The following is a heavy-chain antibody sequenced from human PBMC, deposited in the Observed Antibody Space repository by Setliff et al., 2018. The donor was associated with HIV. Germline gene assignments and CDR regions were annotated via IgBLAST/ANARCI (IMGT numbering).Heavy chain of an antibody. CDR3: ARGAYRFDS. CDR1: GVSFTAYY. V-gene: IGHV4-34*01. CDR2: IHHGGST. Sequence: SETLSLTCAVYGVSFTAYYWTWIRQPPGKGLEWIGEIHHGGSTNYMPSLKNRVTISVDTSKNQFSLTLRSLTAADTAVYYCARGAYRFDSWGQGNLVTVSS. D-gene: IGHD2-2*01. J-gene: IGHJ5*01.